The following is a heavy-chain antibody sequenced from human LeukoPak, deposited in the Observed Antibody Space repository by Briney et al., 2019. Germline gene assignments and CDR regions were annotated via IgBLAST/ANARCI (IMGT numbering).Heavy chain of an antibody. CDR2: ISGSGGST. J-gene: IGHJ4*02. CDR3: AKDNGYSIDY. D-gene: IGHD5-18*01. CDR1: GFTVSSNY. Sequence: GGSLRLSCAVSGFTVSSNYMSWVRQAPGKGLEWVSAISGSGGSTYYADSVKGRFTISRDNSKNTLYLQMNSLRAEDTAVYDCAKDNGYSIDYWGQGTLVTVSS. V-gene: IGHV3-23*01.